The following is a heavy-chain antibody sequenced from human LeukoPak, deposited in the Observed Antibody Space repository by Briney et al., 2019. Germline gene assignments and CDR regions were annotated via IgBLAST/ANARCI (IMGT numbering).Heavy chain of an antibody. D-gene: IGHD3-16*02. J-gene: IGHJ4*02. CDR2: INPNTGNP. Sequence: GASVKVSCKASGYTFTNYAMNWVRQAPGQGLEWMGWINPNTGNPTYAQGFTGRFVFSLDTSVSTTYLQISSLKAEDTAVYYCARAYQRLGDLSLPDYWGQGTLVTVSS. CDR1: GYTFTNYA. V-gene: IGHV7-4-1*02. CDR3: ARAYQRLGDLSLPDY.